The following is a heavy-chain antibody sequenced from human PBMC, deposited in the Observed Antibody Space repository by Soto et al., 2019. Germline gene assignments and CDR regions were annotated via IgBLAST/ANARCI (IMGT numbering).Heavy chain of an antibody. CDR1: GGSVSTNSAA. Sequence: QVQLQQSGPGLVKPSQTLSLTCAISGGSVSTNSAAWNWIRQSPSRGLEWLGRTYYRSTWYNDYAVSLKGRITINPDTSKNQSSLQLNSVTPEDTAVYYCARELGTSWSPYYYYYSMDVWGQGTTVTVSS. V-gene: IGHV6-1*01. CDR3: ARELGTSWSPYYYYYSMDV. D-gene: IGHD6-13*01. J-gene: IGHJ6*03. CDR2: TYYRSTWYN.